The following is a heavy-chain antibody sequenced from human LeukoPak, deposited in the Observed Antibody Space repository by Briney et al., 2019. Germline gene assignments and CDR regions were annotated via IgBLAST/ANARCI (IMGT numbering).Heavy chain of an antibody. CDR3: AKGNNSSSYTFDY. V-gene: IGHV3-43*02. CDR2: ISGDGSAT. Sequence: PGGSLRLSCAASGFSFRDFSMHWVRQAPGKGLEWVSLISGDGSATHYSDSVKGRFTISRDNNKNSMFLQMSSLRVEDTAFYYCAKGNNSSSYTFDYWGQGALVTVSS. D-gene: IGHD6-6*01. J-gene: IGHJ4*02. CDR1: GFSFRDFS.